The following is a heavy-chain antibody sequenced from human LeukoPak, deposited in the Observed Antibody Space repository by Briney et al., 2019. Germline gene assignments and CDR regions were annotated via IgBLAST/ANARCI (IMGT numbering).Heavy chain of an antibody. D-gene: IGHD3-10*01. CDR3: ARESGLYGSGSRY. J-gene: IGHJ4*02. CDR1: GYTFTSYD. CDR2: MNPNSGNT. Sequence: GASVKVSCKASGYTFTSYDINWVRQATGQGREGMGWMNPNSGNTGYAQKFQGRVTMTRNPSISTAYMELSSLRSEDTAVYYCARESGLYGSGSRYWGQGTLVTVSS. V-gene: IGHV1-8*01.